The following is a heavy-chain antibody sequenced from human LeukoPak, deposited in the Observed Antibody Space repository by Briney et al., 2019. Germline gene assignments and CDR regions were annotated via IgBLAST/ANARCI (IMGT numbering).Heavy chain of an antibody. CDR1: GGSFSGYY. CDR3: ARELRPFPRCAFDI. Sequence: SETLSLTCAVYGGSFSGYYWSWIRQPPGKGLEWIGEINHSGSTNYNPSLKSRVTISVDTSKNQFSLKLSSVTAADTAVYYCARELRPFPRCAFDIWGQGTMVTVSS. J-gene: IGHJ3*02. V-gene: IGHV4-34*01. CDR2: INHSGST. D-gene: IGHD2-15*01.